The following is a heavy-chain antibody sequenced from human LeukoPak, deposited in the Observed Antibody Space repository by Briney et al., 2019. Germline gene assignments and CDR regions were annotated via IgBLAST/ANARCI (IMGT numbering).Heavy chain of an antibody. V-gene: IGHV1-18*01. Sequence: ASVKVSCKASGYTFTSYGISWVRQAPGKGLEWMGWISAYNGNTNYAQKLQGRVTMTTDTSTSTAYMELRSLRSDDTAVYYCARVGHSSSWYYFDYWGQGTLVTVSS. CDR1: GYTFTSYG. J-gene: IGHJ4*02. CDR3: ARVGHSSSWYYFDY. CDR2: ISAYNGNT. D-gene: IGHD6-13*01.